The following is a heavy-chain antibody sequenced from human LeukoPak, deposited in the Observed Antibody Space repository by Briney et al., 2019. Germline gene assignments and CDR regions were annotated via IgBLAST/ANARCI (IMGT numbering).Heavy chain of an antibody. CDR2: IIPILGIA. V-gene: IGHV1-69*04. CDR3: AREAPAYDFWSGYRNWFDH. CDR1: GGTFISYA. Sequence: SVKVSCKASGGTFISYAISWVRQAPGQGLEWMGRIIPILGIANYAQKFQGRVTITADKSTSTAYMELSSLRSEDTAVYYCAREAPAYDFWSGYRNWFDHWGQGTLVTVSS. D-gene: IGHD3-3*01. J-gene: IGHJ5*02.